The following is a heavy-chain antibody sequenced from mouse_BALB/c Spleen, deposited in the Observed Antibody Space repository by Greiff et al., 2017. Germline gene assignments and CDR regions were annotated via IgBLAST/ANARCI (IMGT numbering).Heavy chain of an antibody. CDR2: ISCSGST. D-gene: IGHD2-14*01. Sequence: EVQLVESGPSLVKPSQTLSLTCSVTGDSITSGYWNWIRKFPGNKLEYMGYISCSGSTYYNPSLKSRISITRDTSKNQYYLQLNSVTTEDTATYYCARWGYDVGYAMDYWGQGTSVTVSS. CDR1: GDSITSGY. J-gene: IGHJ4*01. V-gene: IGHV3-8*02. CDR3: ARWGYDVGYAMDY.